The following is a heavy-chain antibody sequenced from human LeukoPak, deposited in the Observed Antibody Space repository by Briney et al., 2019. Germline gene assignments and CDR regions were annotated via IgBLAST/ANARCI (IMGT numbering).Heavy chain of an antibody. J-gene: IGHJ4*02. CDR1: GFTFDDYG. Sequence: GGSLRLSCAASGFTFDDYGMSWVRQAPGKGLEWVSGINWNGGSTGYADSVKGRFTISRGNAKNSLYLQMNSLRAEDTALYYCARAYDFWSGLDPSDYWGQGTLVTVSS. V-gene: IGHV3-20*04. CDR3: ARAYDFWSGLDPSDY. CDR2: INWNGGST. D-gene: IGHD3-3*01.